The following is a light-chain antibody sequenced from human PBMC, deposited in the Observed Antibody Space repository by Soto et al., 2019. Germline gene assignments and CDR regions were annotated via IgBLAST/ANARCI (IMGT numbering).Light chain of an antibody. CDR3: QQYGSSRT. CDR2: GAS. CDR1: QSVSSGY. J-gene: IGKJ1*01. Sequence: LSQSPGTLSLYPGERATLSCRASQSVSSGYLAWYQQKPGQAPRLLIYGASIRAAGIPDRFSGSGSGADFTLTISRLEPEDFAVYYCQQYGSSRTFGQGTKVDVK. V-gene: IGKV3-20*01.